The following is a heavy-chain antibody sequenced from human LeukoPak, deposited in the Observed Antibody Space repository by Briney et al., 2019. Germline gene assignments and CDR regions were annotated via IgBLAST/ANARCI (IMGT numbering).Heavy chain of an antibody. D-gene: IGHD3-3*01. CDR2: ISGSGGST. J-gene: IGHJ4*02. CDR1: GFTVSSNY. CDR3: AKNYDFWSGYLGY. Sequence: PGGSLRLSCAASGFTVSSNYMSWVRQAPGKGLERVSAISGSGGSTYYADSVKGRFTISRDNSKNTLYLQMNSLRAEDTAVYYCAKNYDFWSGYLGYWGQGTLVTVSS. V-gene: IGHV3-23*01.